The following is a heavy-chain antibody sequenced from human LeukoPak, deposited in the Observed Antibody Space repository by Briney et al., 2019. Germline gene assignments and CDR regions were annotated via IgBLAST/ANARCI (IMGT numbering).Heavy chain of an antibody. Sequence: ASVKVSCKASGGTFSSHSFNWVRQAPGQGLEWMGGIIPIFGTANYAQKFQGRVTITADESTSTAYMELSSLRSEDTAVYYCARAYPVIGVMDYWGQGTLVTVSS. D-gene: IGHD2-21*01. CDR3: ARAYPVIGVMDY. CDR1: GGTFSSHS. V-gene: IGHV1-69*13. CDR2: IIPIFGTA. J-gene: IGHJ4*02.